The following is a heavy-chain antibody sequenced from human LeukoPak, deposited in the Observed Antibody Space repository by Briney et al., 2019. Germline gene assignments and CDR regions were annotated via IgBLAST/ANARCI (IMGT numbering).Heavy chain of an antibody. Sequence: GGSLRLSCAASGFTFSSYGVHWVRQAPGKGLEWVAVISYDGSNEFYGDSVKGRFTISRDSSKNTLYLQMNSLRAEDTAVYYCAKGDTSGWYYFHYWGQGTLVTVSS. D-gene: IGHD6-19*01. CDR3: AKGDTSGWYYFHY. CDR2: ISYDGSNE. V-gene: IGHV3-30*18. CDR1: GFTFSSYG. J-gene: IGHJ4*02.